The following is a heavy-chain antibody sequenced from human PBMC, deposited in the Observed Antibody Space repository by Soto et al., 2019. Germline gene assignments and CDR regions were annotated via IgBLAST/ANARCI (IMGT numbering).Heavy chain of an antibody. J-gene: IGHJ6*02. V-gene: IGHV3-21*01. CDR3: AKDLWDIVVVPSAFPGTLHL. D-gene: IGHD2-21*01. CDR1: GFSFSDNS. CDR2: ISSTSTYI. Sequence: GGSLRLSCAASGFSFSDNSMKWVRQAPGKGLEWVSSISSTSTYIFYADSLKGRFTISRDNAKNSLYLQMNSLRAEDTAVYYCAKDLWDIVVVPSAFPGTLHLWGQGTSVTVSS.